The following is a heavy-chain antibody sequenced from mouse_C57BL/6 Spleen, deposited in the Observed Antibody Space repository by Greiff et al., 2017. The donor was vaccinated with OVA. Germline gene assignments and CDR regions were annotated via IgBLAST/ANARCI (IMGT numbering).Heavy chain of an antibody. D-gene: IGHD1-1*01. CDR3: AREYYYGSSHWYFDV. CDR1: GYTFTSYW. J-gene: IGHJ1*03. CDR2: IIPSNGGT. Sequence: QVQLQQPGTELVKPGASVKLSCKASGYTFTSYWMDWVKQRPGQGLEWIGNIIPSNGGTNYNEKFKSKATLTVDKSSSTDYMQLSSLTSEDSAVYYCAREYYYGSSHWYFDVWGTGTTVTVSS. V-gene: IGHV1-53*01.